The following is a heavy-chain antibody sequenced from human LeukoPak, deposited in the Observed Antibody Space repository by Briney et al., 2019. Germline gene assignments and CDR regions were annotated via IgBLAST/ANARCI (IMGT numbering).Heavy chain of an antibody. CDR2: IKTDGSEE. CDR3: ARDLRVVITGSFDS. Sequence: GGSLRLSCAASGFTFSSHWMSWVRQAPGKGLEWVAIIKTDGSEEDYVDAVKGRFTISRDNAKNCLYLQMNSLRAEDTALYYCARDLRVVITGSFDSWGQGTLVTVSS. J-gene: IGHJ4*02. CDR1: GFTFSSHW. V-gene: IGHV3-7*05. D-gene: IGHD3-22*01.